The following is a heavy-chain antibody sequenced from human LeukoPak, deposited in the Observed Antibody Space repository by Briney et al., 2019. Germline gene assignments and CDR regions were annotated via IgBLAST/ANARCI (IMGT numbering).Heavy chain of an antibody. CDR1: GFIFSSYS. CDR3: AKAASSSWPSYYYGMDV. V-gene: IGHV3-23*01. D-gene: IGHD6-13*01. Sequence: GGSLRLSCAASGFIFSSYSMSWVRQAPGKGLEWVSVITASGGNTYYADSVKGRFTISKDNSKNTVYLQMSSLRVDDTAVYYCAKAASSSWPSYYYGMDVWGQGTTVTVSS. J-gene: IGHJ6*02. CDR2: ITASGGNT.